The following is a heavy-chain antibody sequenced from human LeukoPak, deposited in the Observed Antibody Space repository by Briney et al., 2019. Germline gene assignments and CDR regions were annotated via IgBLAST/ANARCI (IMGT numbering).Heavy chain of an antibody. CDR3: AGGALPDYDY. V-gene: IGHV3-21*01. Sequence: GGSLRLSCAASGFTFSSYSMNWVRQAPGKGLEWVSSISSSSSYIYYADSVKGRFTISRDNAKNSLYLQMNSLRAEDTAVYYCAGGALPDYDYWGQGTLVTVSS. CDR1: GFTFSSYS. D-gene: IGHD1-26*01. CDR2: ISSSSSYI. J-gene: IGHJ4*02.